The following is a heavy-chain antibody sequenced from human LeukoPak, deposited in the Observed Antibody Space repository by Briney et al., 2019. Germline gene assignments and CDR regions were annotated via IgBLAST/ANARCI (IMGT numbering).Heavy chain of an antibody. D-gene: IGHD6-13*01. CDR1: GGSISSYY. CDR3: ARAFPGIAAALDWFDP. Sequence: SETLSLTCTVSGGSISSYYWSWIRQPPGKGLEWIGYIYYSGSTNYNPSLKSRVTISVDTSKNQFSLKLSSVTAADTAVYYCARAFPGIAAALDWFDPWGQGTLVTVSS. CDR2: IYYSGST. J-gene: IGHJ5*02. V-gene: IGHV4-59*08.